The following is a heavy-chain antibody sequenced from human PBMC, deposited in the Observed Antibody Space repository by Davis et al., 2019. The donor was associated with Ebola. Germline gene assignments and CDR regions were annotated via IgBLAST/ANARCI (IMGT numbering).Heavy chain of an antibody. V-gene: IGHV3-30-3*01. CDR3: ARDPPPSGYYDSSGYYAFDI. Sequence: GESLKISCAASGFTFSSYAMHWVRQAPGKGLEWVAVISYDGSNKYNADSVKGRFTISRDNSKNTLYLQMNSLRAEDTAVYYCARDPPPSGYYDSSGYYAFDIWGQGTMVTVSS. CDR1: GFTFSSYA. D-gene: IGHD3-22*01. CDR2: ISYDGSNK. J-gene: IGHJ3*02.